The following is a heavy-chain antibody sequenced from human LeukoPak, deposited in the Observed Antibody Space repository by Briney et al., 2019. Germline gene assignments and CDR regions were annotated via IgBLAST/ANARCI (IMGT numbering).Heavy chain of an antibody. D-gene: IGHD3-22*01. CDR3: ARTPMIVENYFDC. J-gene: IGHJ4*02. CDR2: ISAYNGNT. V-gene: IGHV1-18*01. CDR1: GYTFTSYG. Sequence: ASVKVSCKASGYTFTSYGISWVRQAPVQGLEWMGWISAYNGNTNYTQKHQGRVTMPTDTSTSTAYIALRILSSDHPAQYYLARTPMIVENYFDCWTQRTLITVSS.